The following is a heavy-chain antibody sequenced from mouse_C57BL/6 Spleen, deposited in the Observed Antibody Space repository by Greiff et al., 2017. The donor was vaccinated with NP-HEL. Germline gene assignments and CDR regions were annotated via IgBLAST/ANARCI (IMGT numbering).Heavy chain of an antibody. D-gene: IGHD2-10*01. CDR2: ISGGGGNT. CDR1: GFTFSSYT. CDR3: ARKGPYYGIPFAY. Sequence: EVQRVESGGGLVKPGGSLKLSCAASGFTFSSYTMSWVRQTPEKRLEWVATISGGGGNTYYPDSVKGRFTISRDNAKNTLYLQMSSLRSEDTALYYCARKGPYYGIPFAYWGQGTLVTVSA. V-gene: IGHV5-9*01. J-gene: IGHJ3*01.